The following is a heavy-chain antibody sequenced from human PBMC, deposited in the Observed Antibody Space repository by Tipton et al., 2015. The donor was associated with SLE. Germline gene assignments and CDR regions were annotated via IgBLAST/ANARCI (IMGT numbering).Heavy chain of an antibody. J-gene: IGHJ4*02. CDR3: ARNSYCGTDCNSSDY. CDR1: GYTFTGYY. CDR2: LNPNSGAT. V-gene: IGHV1-2*06. Sequence: QSGPEVKKPGASVKVSCKASGYTFTGYYMHWVRQAPGQGLEWMGRLNPNSGATNLAQKFQGRVTMTRDTSISTAYMELSRLRSDDTAVYYCARNSYCGTDCNSSDYWGQGTLVTVSS. D-gene: IGHD2-21*01.